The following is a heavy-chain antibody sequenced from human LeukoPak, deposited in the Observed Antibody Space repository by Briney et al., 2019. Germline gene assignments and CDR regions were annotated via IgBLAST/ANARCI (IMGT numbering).Heavy chain of an antibody. V-gene: IGHV3-74*01. J-gene: IGHJ4*02. Sequence: GGSLRLSCAASGFTVSSNYMSWVRQAPGKGLVWVSRINTDGTSTSYADSVKGRFTIARDNAKNTLYLQMNSLRAEDTAIYYCAKDMTGLRDYWGQGTLVTVPS. D-gene: IGHD3-16*01. CDR3: AKDMTGLRDY. CDR1: GFTVSSNY. CDR2: INTDGTST.